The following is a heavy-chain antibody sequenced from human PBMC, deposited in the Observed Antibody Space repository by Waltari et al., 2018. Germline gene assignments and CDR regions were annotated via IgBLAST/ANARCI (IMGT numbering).Heavy chain of an antibody. CDR1: GGSISSGGYY. V-gene: IGHV4-31*03. D-gene: IGHD2-21*01. J-gene: IGHJ4*02. CDR2: IYYSGST. CDR3: ARDGDCGGDCYFAV. Sequence: QVHLQESGPGLVKPSQTLSLTCTVSGGSISSGGYYWNWLRQQPGKGLEWIGHIYYSGSTYYNPSLKNRLTMAVDTSKNQFSLKLSSVTAADTAMYYCARDGDCGGDCYFAVWGQGILVTVSS.